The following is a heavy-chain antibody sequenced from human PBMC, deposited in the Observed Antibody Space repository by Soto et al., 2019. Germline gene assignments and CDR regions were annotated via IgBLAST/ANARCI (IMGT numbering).Heavy chain of an antibody. CDR1: GYTFTTFW. Sequence: GESLKISCTGFGYTFTTFWIGWGRQMPGEGREWIGIIYPGDSDARYSPSFQGQVTMSVANSITTASLQWRSLKASDSAMSYCARGYCTASICDPWSDPWGQGTLVTVSS. CDR2: IYPGDSDA. CDR3: ARGYCTASICDPWSDP. D-gene: IGHD2-8*02. V-gene: IGHV5-51*01. J-gene: IGHJ5*02.